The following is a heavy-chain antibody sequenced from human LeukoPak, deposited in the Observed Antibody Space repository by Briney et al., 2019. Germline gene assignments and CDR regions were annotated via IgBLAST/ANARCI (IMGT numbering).Heavy chain of an antibody. CDR1: GGSISSGDYY. CDR2: IYYSGTT. J-gene: IGHJ4*02. D-gene: IGHD2-21*01. CDR3: ARDPGDCGGDCSDY. Sequence: SETLSLTCTVSGGSISSGDYYWSWIRQPPGKGLEYIGYIYYSGTTYYNPSLKSRVTISVDTSKNQFSLKLSSVTAADTAVYYCARDPGDCGGDCSDYWGQGTLVTVSS. V-gene: IGHV4-30-4*01.